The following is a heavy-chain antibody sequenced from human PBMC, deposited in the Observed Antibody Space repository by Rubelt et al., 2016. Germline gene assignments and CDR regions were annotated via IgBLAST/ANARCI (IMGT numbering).Heavy chain of an antibody. Sequence: GEGLEWVSSISSGSTYIYHADSVKGRFTISRDNANNSLYLQMNSLRAEDTAVYYCARPNSGRYYTGAFDIWGQGIMVTVSS. CDR3: ARPNSGRYYTGAFDI. CDR2: ISSGSTYI. J-gene: IGHJ3*02. V-gene: IGHV3-21*01. D-gene: IGHD1-26*01.